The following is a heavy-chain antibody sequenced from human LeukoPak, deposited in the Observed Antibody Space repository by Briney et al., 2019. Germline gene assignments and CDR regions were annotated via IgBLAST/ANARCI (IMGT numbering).Heavy chain of an antibody. Sequence: SETLSLTCTVSGGSISNYYWNWIRQPPEKGLEWIGYIYYSGSTNYNPSLKSRVTISVDTSKNQFSLKLSSVTAADTAVYYCARVNYGGNLDDYYYYYYMDVWGKGTTVTVSS. CDR3: ARVNYGGNLDDYYYYYYMDV. CDR2: IYYSGST. D-gene: IGHD4-23*01. CDR1: GGSISNYY. J-gene: IGHJ6*03. V-gene: IGHV4-59*01.